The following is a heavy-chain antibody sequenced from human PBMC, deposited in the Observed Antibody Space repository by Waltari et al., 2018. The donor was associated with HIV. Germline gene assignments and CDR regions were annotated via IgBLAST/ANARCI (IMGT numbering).Heavy chain of an antibody. CDR3: TTLLTSGYLYFFDN. CDR2: IKRKTDGGTT. D-gene: IGHD3-22*01. V-gene: IGHV3-15*01. Sequence: EVQLVESGGGLVKPGGSLRLSCAVSGYSLSDAWLSWVRQTPGKGLEWVGRIKRKTDGGTTDYAAPVKGRFTISRDDSKTTLYLQMNSLKTEDTAVYYCTTLLTSGYLYFFDNWGQGTLVTVSS. J-gene: IGHJ4*02. CDR1: GYSLSDAW.